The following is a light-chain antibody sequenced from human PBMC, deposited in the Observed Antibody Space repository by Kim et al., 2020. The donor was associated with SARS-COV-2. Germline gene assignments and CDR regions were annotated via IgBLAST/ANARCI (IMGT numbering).Light chain of an antibody. CDR3: LQHKTYPYT. V-gene: IGKV1-17*03. CDR2: ATS. Sequence: SASVGDRVTITCRASQDISNFLAWFQQKPGKVPKRLIYATSCLQSGVPSRFSGSGSGTEYSLTISTLQPEDFATYYCLQHKTYPYTLGQGTKVEI. CDR1: QDISNF. J-gene: IGKJ2*01.